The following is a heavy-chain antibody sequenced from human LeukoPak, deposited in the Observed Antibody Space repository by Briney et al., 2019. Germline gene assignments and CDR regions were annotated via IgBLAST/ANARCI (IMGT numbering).Heavy chain of an antibody. CDR3: ARVSQRYYYDSSGYPAAFDY. D-gene: IGHD3-22*01. V-gene: IGHV1-69*13. Sequence: GASVKVSCKASGYTFTCYYMHWVRQAPGQGLEWMGGIIPIFGTANYAQKFQGRVTITADESTSTAYMELSSLRSEDTAVYYCARVSQRYYYDSSGYPAAFDYWGQGTLVTVSS. CDR1: GYTFTCYY. J-gene: IGHJ4*02. CDR2: IIPIFGTA.